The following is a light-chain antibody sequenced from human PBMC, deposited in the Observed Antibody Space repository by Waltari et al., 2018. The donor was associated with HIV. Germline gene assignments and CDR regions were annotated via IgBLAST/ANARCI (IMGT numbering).Light chain of an antibody. J-gene: IGKJ5*01. CDR3: QQYGSSPIT. V-gene: IGKV3-20*01. CDR1: QIVTNTY. Sequence: EIVLTQSPGTLSLSPGGRATLSCRASQIVTNTYLAWYQQKPGRAPRLLIFGASSRATGISYRFSGSGSGTDFTLTISRLEPEDSALYYCQQYGSSPITFGQGTRLEIK. CDR2: GAS.